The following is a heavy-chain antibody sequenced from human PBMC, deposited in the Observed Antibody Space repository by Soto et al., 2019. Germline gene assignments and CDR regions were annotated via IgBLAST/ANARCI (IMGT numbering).Heavy chain of an antibody. Sequence: ASVKVSCKSSGYTVASYGISWVRQAPGQGLEWMGWISAYNGNTNYAQKLQGRVTMTTDTSTSTAYMELRSLRSDDTAVYYCARVSIDYYDSSGLYYYYYYGMDVWGQGTTVTVSS. CDR3: ARVSIDYYDSSGLYYYYYYGMDV. CDR2: ISAYNGNT. V-gene: IGHV1-18*01. CDR1: GYTVASYG. J-gene: IGHJ6*02. D-gene: IGHD3-22*01.